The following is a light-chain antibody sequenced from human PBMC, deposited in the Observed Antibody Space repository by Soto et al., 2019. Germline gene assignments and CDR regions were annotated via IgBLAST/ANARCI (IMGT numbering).Light chain of an antibody. CDR3: QQRSNWPRT. Sequence: EIVMTQSPATLTVSPGERATLSCRASQSAGTNLAWYQQKPGQAPRLLIHGAFTRATGIPARFSGSGSGTEFTLTISSLQSEDFAVYCCQQRSNWPRTFGQGTKVDIK. V-gene: IGKV3-15*01. J-gene: IGKJ1*01. CDR1: QSAGTN. CDR2: GAF.